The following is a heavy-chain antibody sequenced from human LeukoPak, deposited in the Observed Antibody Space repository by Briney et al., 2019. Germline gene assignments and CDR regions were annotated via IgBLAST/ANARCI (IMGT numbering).Heavy chain of an antibody. Sequence: GGSLRLSCAASGFTFSSYSMSWVRQAPGKGLEWVSSISGGGETTYYADSAKGRFTISRDNSQNTLYLQMNSLRAEDTAVYYCARDYADYVGYFFFDYWGQGTLVTVSS. CDR1: GFTFSSYS. D-gene: IGHD4-17*01. CDR3: ARDYADYVGYFFFDY. V-gene: IGHV3-23*01. J-gene: IGHJ4*02. CDR2: ISGGGETT.